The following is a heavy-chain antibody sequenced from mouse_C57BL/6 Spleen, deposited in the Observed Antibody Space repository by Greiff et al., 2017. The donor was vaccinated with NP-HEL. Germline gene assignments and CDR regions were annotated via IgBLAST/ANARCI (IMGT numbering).Heavy chain of an antibody. CDR1: GYTFTSYG. CDR2: IYPRSGNT. D-gene: IGHD1-1*01. V-gene: IGHV1-81*01. J-gene: IGHJ1*03. CDR3: ARTDGSSFYWYFDV. Sequence: VQLQQSGAELARPGASVKLSCKASGYTFTSYGISWVKQRPGQGLEWIGEIYPRSGNTYYNEKFKGKATLTADKSSSTAYMELRSLTSEDSAVYFCARTDGSSFYWYFDVWGTGTTVTVSS.